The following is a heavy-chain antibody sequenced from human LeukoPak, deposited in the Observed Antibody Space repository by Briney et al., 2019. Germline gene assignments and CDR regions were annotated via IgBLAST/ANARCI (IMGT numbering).Heavy chain of an antibody. Sequence: QSGGSLRLSCAASGFIFGSYGMHWVRQAPDKGLEWVAFIRYDGSRKYYADSVKGRFTISRDNAKNSLYLQMNSLRAEDTAVYYCARVRDSSGWYSFRSAYYFDYWGQGTLVTVSS. CDR1: GFIFGSYG. J-gene: IGHJ4*02. V-gene: IGHV3-30*02. CDR3: ARVRDSSGWYSFRSAYYFDY. D-gene: IGHD6-19*01. CDR2: IRYDGSRK.